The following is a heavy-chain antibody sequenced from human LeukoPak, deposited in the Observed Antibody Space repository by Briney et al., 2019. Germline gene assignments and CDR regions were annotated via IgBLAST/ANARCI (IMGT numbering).Heavy chain of an antibody. CDR3: ARHADEQQLVYFDY. Sequence: SETLSLTRTVSGGSISISSYYWGWIRQPPGKGLEWIGRMYYSGSTYYNPSLKGQVPISVATSKTQFSLKLSTVTAADTAVYYCARHADEQQLVYFDYWGQGTLVTVSS. J-gene: IGHJ4*02. D-gene: IGHD6-13*01. CDR2: MYYSGST. CDR1: GGSISISSYY. V-gene: IGHV4-39*01.